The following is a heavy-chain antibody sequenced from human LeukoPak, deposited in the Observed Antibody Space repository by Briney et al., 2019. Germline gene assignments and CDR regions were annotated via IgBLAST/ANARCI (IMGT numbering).Heavy chain of an antibody. D-gene: IGHD6-13*01. CDR1: GGSFSGYY. V-gene: IGHV4-34*01. Sequence: QPSETLSLTCAVYGGSFSGYYWSWIRQPPGKGLEWIGEINHSGSTNYNPSLKSRVTISVDTSKNQFSLKLSSVTAADTAVYYCARPRWAGKAAATTRFEYWGQGTLVTESS. CDR2: INHSGST. CDR3: ARPRWAGKAAATTRFEY. J-gene: IGHJ4*02.